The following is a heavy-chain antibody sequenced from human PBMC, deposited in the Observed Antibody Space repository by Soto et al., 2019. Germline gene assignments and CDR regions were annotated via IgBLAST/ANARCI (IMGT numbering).Heavy chain of an antibody. Sequence: GASVKVSCKASGGTFSSYAISWVRQAPGQGLEWMGGIIPIFGIANYAQKFQGRVTITADESTSTAYMELSSLRSEDTAVYYCARSREGRDYDFWSGYLIDAFDIWGQGTMVTVSS. CDR1: GGTFSSYA. D-gene: IGHD3-3*01. CDR2: IIPIFGIA. V-gene: IGHV1-69*13. J-gene: IGHJ3*02. CDR3: ARSREGRDYDFWSGYLIDAFDI.